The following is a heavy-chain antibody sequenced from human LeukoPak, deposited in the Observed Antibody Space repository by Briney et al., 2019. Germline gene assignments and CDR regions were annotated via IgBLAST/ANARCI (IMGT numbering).Heavy chain of an antibody. Sequence: SETLSLTCTVSGGSISSYYWSWMRQPPGKGLEWIGYIHYSGRTKYDPSLESRVTISVDTSKNQSSLKVSSVTAPDTAIYYCARHQDGYGDYFDFWGQGILVTVSS. CDR2: IHYSGRT. D-gene: IGHD5-24*01. CDR1: GGSISSYY. CDR3: ARHQDGYGDYFDF. V-gene: IGHV4-59*08. J-gene: IGHJ4*02.